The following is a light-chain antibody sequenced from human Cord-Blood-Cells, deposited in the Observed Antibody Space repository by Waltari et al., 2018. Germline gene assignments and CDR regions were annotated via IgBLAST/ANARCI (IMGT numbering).Light chain of an antibody. Sequence: QSALTKPASVSGSPGQSITISCTGTSRDVGGYNYFSWYQQHPGKPPKLMIYDVSNRPSGVSNRFSGSKSGNTASLTISGLQAEDEADYYCSSYTSSSFVVFGGGTKLTVL. V-gene: IGLV2-14*01. CDR3: SSYTSSSFVV. CDR2: DVS. CDR1: SRDVGGYNY. J-gene: IGLJ2*01.